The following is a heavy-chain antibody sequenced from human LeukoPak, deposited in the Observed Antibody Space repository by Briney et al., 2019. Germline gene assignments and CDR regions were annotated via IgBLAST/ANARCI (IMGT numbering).Heavy chain of an antibody. V-gene: IGHV1-18*01. CDR2: ISAYNGNT. Sequence: ASVKVSCKASGYTFTNYDITWMRQAPGQGLEWMGWISAYNGNTNYAQKLQGRVTITRDMSTSTAYMELSSLRSEDTAVYYCAAGGRSTTPAFDYWGQGTLVTVSS. D-gene: IGHD2/OR15-2a*01. J-gene: IGHJ4*02. CDR3: AAGGRSTTPAFDY. CDR1: GYTFTNYD.